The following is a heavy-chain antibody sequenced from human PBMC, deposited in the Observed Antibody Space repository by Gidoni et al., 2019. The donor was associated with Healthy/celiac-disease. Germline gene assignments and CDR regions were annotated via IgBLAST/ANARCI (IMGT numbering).Heavy chain of an antibody. D-gene: IGHD3-22*01. CDR3: ARQSMIFVADDDAFDI. CDR2: IYPGDSDT. CDR1: GYNFDNYW. Sequence: EVQLVQSGAEVKKPGEALKISCKGSGYNFDNYWIGWVRQMPGKGLEWMGIIYPGDSDTSYSPSFQGQVTISAAKSISTAYLQWSSLKASDTAMYYCARQSMIFVADDDAFDIWGQGTMVTVSS. V-gene: IGHV5-51*01. J-gene: IGHJ3*02.